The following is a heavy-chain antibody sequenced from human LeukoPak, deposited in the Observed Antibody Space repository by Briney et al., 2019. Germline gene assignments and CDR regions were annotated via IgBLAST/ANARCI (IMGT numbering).Heavy chain of an antibody. D-gene: IGHD5-18*01. CDR3: AKGRGYSYGDAYDF. J-gene: IGHJ3*01. CDR2: ISGSGGTT. Sequence: PGGSLRLSCAASGFTFRNYAMTWVRQAPGKGLEWVSLISGSGGTTYYGESVKGRFTISRDTSKNTLYLQMNSLRAEDTAIYYCAKGRGYSYGDAYDFWGQGTLVTVSS. V-gene: IGHV3-23*01. CDR1: GFTFRNYA.